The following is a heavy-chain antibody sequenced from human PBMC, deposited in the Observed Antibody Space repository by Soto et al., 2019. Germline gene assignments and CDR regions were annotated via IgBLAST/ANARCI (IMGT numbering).Heavy chain of an antibody. CDR3: ARGGVPAAIYYYGMDV. Sequence: ASVKVSRKASGYTFTGYYMHWVRQAPGQGLEWMGWINPNSGGTNYAQKFQGRVTMTRDTSISTAYMELSRLRSDDTAVYYCARGGVPAAIYYYGMDVWGQGTTVTVSS. CDR1: GYTFTGYY. V-gene: IGHV1-2*02. CDR2: INPNSGGT. D-gene: IGHD2-2*01. J-gene: IGHJ6*02.